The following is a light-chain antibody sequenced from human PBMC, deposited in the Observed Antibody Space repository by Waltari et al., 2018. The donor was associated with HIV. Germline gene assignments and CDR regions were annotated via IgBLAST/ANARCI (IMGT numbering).Light chain of an antibody. J-gene: IGLJ1*01. CDR3: CSDAGSRTLAV. Sequence: QSALTQPASVSGSPGQSITISCTGSSGDVGSYNLVSWYQQHPGKAPKLIIYEGTKRPSGVSLRFSASKSGNTASLTLLGLQPEDEADYYCCSDAGSRTLAVFGTGTKVTVL. CDR1: SGDVGSYNL. V-gene: IGLV2-23*01. CDR2: EGT.